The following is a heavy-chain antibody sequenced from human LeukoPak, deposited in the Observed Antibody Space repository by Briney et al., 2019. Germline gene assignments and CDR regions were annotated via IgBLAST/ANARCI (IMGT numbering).Heavy chain of an antibody. D-gene: IGHD3-22*01. V-gene: IGHV1-18*01. Sequence: GASVTVSCKASGYTFTSYGISWVRQAPGQGLEWMGWISAYNGNTNYAQKLQGRVTMTTDTSTSTAYMELRSLRSDDTAVYYCARGTYYYDSSGYYPIDYWGQGPLVTVSS. CDR2: ISAYNGNT. CDR1: GYTFTSYG. J-gene: IGHJ4*02. CDR3: ARGTYYYDSSGYYPIDY.